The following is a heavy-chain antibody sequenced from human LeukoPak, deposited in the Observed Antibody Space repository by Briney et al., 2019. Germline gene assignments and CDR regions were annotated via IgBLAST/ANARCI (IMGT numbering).Heavy chain of an antibody. CDR2: INHSGST. J-gene: IGHJ5*02. D-gene: IGHD2-8*02. Sequence: SETLSLTCAVYGGSFSGYYWSWIRQSPGKGLEWIGEINHSGSTNYNPSLKSRVTISVDTSKNQFSLKLSSVTAADTAVYYCARAGGVRAWFDPWGQGTLVTVSS. V-gene: IGHV4-34*01. CDR3: ARAGGVRAWFDP. CDR1: GGSFSGYY.